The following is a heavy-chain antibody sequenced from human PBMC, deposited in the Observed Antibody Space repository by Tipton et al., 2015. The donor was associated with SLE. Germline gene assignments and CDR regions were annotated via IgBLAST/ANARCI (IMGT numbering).Heavy chain of an antibody. CDR1: GGPISSYY. V-gene: IGHV4-59*08. CDR2: VCNSGSA. J-gene: IGHJ6*02. Sequence: GLVKPSETLSLTCSVSGGPISSYYWSWIRQPPGKGLEWIGCVCNSGSANYDPSLKSRGTISVDTSRNHFSLELTSVTAADTAVYYCARQRLRLLSPLDSWGQGTTVTVSS. CDR3: ARQRLRLLSPLDS. D-gene: IGHD3-16*01.